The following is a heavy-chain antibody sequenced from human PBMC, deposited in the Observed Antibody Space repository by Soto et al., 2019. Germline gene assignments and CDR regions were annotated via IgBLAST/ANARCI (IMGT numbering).Heavy chain of an antibody. D-gene: IGHD2-21*01. CDR3: AKVNIVVMMDAFDI. V-gene: IGHV3-23*01. CDR1: GFTFSSYA. CDR2: ISGSGGST. Sequence: GGSLRLSCAASGFTFSSYAMSWVRQAPGKGLEWVSAISGSGGSTYYADSVKGRFTISRDNSKNTLYLQMNSLRDEDAAVYYAAKVNIVVMMDAFDIWGQGTMVTVSS. J-gene: IGHJ3*02.